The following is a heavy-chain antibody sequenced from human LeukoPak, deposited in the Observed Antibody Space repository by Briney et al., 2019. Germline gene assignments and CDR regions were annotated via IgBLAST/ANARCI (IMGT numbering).Heavy chain of an antibody. CDR3: ASYYYDSSGYYYEVPPIDY. V-gene: IGHV3-11*04. CDR1: GFTFSDYY. CDR2: ISSSGSTI. Sequence: PGRSLRLSCAASGFTFSDYYMSWIRQAPGKGLEWVSYISSSGSTIYYADSVKGRFTISRDNAKNSLYLQMNSLRAEDTAVYYCASYYYDSSGYYYEVPPIDYWGQGTLVTVSS. D-gene: IGHD3-22*01. J-gene: IGHJ4*02.